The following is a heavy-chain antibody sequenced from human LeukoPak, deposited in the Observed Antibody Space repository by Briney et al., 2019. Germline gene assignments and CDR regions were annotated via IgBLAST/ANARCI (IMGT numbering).Heavy chain of an antibody. J-gene: IGHJ4*02. CDR3: ARAGFGVSTFDY. D-gene: IGHD3-3*01. CDR2: IYYSGST. V-gene: IGHV4-61*01. Sequence: SETLSLTCTVSGGSISSGSYYWSWIRQPPGKGQEWIGYIYYSGSTNYNPSLKSRVTISVDTSKDQFSLKLSSVTAADTAVYYCARAGFGVSTFDYWGQGTLVTVSS. CDR1: GGSISSGSYY.